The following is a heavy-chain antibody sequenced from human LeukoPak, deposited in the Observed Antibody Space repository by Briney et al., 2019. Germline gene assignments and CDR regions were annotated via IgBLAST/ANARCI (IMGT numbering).Heavy chain of an antibody. D-gene: IGHD3-10*01. Sequence: PSETLSLTCTVSGGAISSSHYYWGWIRQPPGKGLEWIGTIHYSGTTYYNPSLESRVTISEDTSKNQFSLTLKSVTAADTAVYYCARQISDYYYYYIDVWGKGTTVTVSS. J-gene: IGHJ6*03. CDR2: IHYSGTT. CDR3: ARQISDYYYYYIDV. CDR1: GGAISSSHYY. V-gene: IGHV4-39*01.